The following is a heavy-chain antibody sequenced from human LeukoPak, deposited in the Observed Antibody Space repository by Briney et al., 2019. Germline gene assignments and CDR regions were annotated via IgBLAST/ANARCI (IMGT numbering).Heavy chain of an antibody. V-gene: IGHV1-69*01. D-gene: IGHD2-2*01. Sequence: GASVKVSCKASGGTFSSYTISWVRQAPGQGLEWMGGIIPIFGTPHYAQTFQGRVTITADESTSTAYMELSSLRSEDTAVYYCARDDLVGDYWGQGTLVTVSS. J-gene: IGHJ4*02. CDR1: GGTFSSYT. CDR2: IIPIFGTP. CDR3: ARDDLVGDY.